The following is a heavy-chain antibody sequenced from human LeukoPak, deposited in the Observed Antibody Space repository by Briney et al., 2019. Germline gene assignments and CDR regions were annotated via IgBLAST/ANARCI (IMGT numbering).Heavy chain of an antibody. J-gene: IGHJ3*02. CDR1: GFTFDDYA. V-gene: IGHV3-9*03. Sequence: PGRSLRLSCAATGFTFDDYAMHWVRQLPGKGLEWVSGIIRNSGSIGYADSVKGRFTISRDNAKSSLYLQMNSLRAEDMALYYCAKDTLPGDSGRYTDAFDIWGQGTMVTVSS. CDR3: AKDTLPGDSGRYTDAFDI. CDR2: IIRNSGSI. D-gene: IGHD1-26*01.